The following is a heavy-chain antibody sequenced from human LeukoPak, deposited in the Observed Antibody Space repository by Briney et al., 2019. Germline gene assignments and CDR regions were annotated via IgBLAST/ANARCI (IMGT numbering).Heavy chain of an antibody. Sequence: SQTLSPTCAISGDSVSSNSAAWNWIRQSPSRGLEWLGRTYYRSKWYNDYAVSVKSRITINPDTFKNQFSLQLNSVTPEDTAVYYCAREPGIAAAGTPYYYYGMDVWGQGTTVTVTS. V-gene: IGHV6-1*01. D-gene: IGHD6-13*01. CDR2: TYYRSKWYN. CDR3: AREPGIAAAGTPYYYYGMDV. CDR1: GDSVSSNSAA. J-gene: IGHJ6*02.